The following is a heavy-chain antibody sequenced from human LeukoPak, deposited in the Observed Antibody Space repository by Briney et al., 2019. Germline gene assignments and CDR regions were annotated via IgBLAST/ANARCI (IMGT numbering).Heavy chain of an antibody. D-gene: IGHD1-26*01. V-gene: IGHV3-7*01. CDR3: ARVPGRAPDY. CDR1: GLTFSDYL. Sequence: GGSLRLSCIVSGLTFSDYLMSWVRQAPGKGLEWVANINRDGTETHYVDSVKGRFTISRDNAKDSVYLQMNSLRVEDTAVYYCARVPGRAPDYSGQGTLVTVSS. CDR2: INRDGTET. J-gene: IGHJ4*02.